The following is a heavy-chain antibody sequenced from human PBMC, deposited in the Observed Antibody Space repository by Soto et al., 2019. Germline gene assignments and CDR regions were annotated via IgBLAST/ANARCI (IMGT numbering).Heavy chain of an antibody. J-gene: IGHJ5*02. D-gene: IGHD6-13*01. Sequence: QVQLVQSGAEVKKPGASVKVSCKASGYIFTSYGINWVRQAPGQGLEWMGWINTYNGNTNYAQNLQDRVTMTTDTSMSTSYMEVRRLRSDDTAVYYCARYVGQYSISWSPFDPWGQGTLVTVSS. CDR2: INTYNGNT. CDR1: GYIFTSYG. V-gene: IGHV1-18*01. CDR3: ARYVGQYSISWSPFDP.